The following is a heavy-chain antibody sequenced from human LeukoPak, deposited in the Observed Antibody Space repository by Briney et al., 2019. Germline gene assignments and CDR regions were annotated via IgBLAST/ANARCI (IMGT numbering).Heavy chain of an antibody. CDR3: ARGPTTVTVYYYYYGMDV. CDR2: INWNGGST. CDR1: GFTFSSYS. V-gene: IGHV3-20*01. Sequence: SGGSLRLSCAASGFTFSSYSMNWVRQAPGKGLEWVSGINWNGGSTGYADSVKGRFTISRDNAKNSLYLQMNSLRAEDTALYHCARGPTTVTVYYYYYGMDVWGQGTTVTVSS. J-gene: IGHJ6*02. D-gene: IGHD4-11*01.